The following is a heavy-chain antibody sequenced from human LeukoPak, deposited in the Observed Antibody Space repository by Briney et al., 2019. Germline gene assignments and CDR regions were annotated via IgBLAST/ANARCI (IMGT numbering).Heavy chain of an antibody. Sequence: ASVKVSCKASGYTFTGYYMHWVRQAPGQGPEWMGWINPNSGGTNYAQKFQGRVTMTRDTSISTAYMELSRLRSDDTAVYYCASTPMGFLEWLLLYYFDYWGQGTLVTVSS. D-gene: IGHD3-3*01. CDR1: GYTFTGYY. V-gene: IGHV1-2*02. CDR2: INPNSGGT. J-gene: IGHJ4*02. CDR3: ASTPMGFLEWLLLYYFDY.